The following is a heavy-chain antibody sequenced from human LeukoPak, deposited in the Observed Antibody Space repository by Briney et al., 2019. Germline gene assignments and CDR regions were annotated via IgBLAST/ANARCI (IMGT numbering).Heavy chain of an antibody. CDR2: INAGNGNT. CDR1: GYTFTTYA. CDR3: AKNYDFLTGYAN. Sequence: ASVKVSCKASGYTFTTYAMHWVRQAPGQRLEWMGWINAGNGNTKYSQKFQGRVTITRDTSASTAYMEVSSLRFEDTAVYYCAKNYDFLTGYANWGQGTLVTVSS. J-gene: IGHJ4*02. D-gene: IGHD3-9*01. V-gene: IGHV1-3*01.